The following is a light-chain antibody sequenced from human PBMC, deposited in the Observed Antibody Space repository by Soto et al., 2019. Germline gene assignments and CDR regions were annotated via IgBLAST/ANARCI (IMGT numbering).Light chain of an antibody. Sequence: DIVMNQSPDSLAVSLGERATINCKSSQSLLFSSNNKNYLAWYQQKPGQPPKLLIYWASTRESGVPDRFSGSGSWTDFTLTISSLQAEDVAVYYCQQYYSRPPGLTFGGGTKVEIK. J-gene: IGKJ4*01. CDR1: QSLLFSSNNKNY. CDR2: WAS. CDR3: QQYYSRPPGLT. V-gene: IGKV4-1*01.